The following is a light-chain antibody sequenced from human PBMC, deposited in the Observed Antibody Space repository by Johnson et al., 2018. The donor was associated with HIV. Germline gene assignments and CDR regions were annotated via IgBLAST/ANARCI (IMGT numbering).Light chain of an antibody. CDR2: ENS. J-gene: IGLJ1*01. CDR3: GTWDSSLSAYV. Sequence: QSVLTQPPSVSAAPGQKVTISCSGSSSNIENNYVSWYQHLPGTAPKVLIYENSKRPSSIPDRFSGSKSGPSATLDITGLQTGDEADYYCGTWDSSLSAYVFGTGTKVTVL. V-gene: IGLV1-51*02. CDR1: SSNIENNY.